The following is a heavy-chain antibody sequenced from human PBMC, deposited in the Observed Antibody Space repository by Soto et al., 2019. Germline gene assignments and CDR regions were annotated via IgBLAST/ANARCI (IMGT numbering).Heavy chain of an antibody. D-gene: IGHD2-15*01. CDR3: ARQAIVVVVAADDWYFDL. V-gene: IGHV3-23*01. CDR1: DFTFADYA. CDR2: ISGRGGST. J-gene: IGHJ2*01. Sequence: EVHLLESGGGLIQPGGSLRLSCAASDFTFADYAMSWVRQTPGTGLEWVSTISGRGGSTFFADSVKGRFTISRDNSKNTLYLQMNRVRAEDTAVYYCARQAIVVVVAADDWYFDLWGRGTLVTVSS.